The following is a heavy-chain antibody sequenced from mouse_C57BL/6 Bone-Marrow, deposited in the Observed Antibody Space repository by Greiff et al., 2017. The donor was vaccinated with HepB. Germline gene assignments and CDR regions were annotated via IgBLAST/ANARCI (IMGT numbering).Heavy chain of an antibody. CDR3: AKLRSSPYAMDY. V-gene: IGHV2-9*01. J-gene: IGHJ4*01. CDR1: GFSLTSHG. CDR2: MGGGVST. D-gene: IGHD1-1*01. Sequence: VKLMESGPGLVAPSQSLPITCTVSGFSLTSHGVDWVRQPPGKGLEWLGVMGGGVSTNFKSALMSRLSISKDNSKSQVFLKMNSLQTDDTAMYYCAKLRSSPYAMDYWGQGTSVTVSS.